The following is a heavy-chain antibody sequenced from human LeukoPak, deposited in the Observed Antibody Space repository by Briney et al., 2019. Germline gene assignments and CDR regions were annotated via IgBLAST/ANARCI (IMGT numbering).Heavy chain of an antibody. CDR3: ARVRLRWLQSFPLDAFDI. V-gene: IGHV3-53*01. CDR2: IYSGGNT. D-gene: IGHD5-24*01. Sequence: GGSLRLSCAASRFTVSSNYMSWVRQAPGKGLEWVSVIYSGGNTYYADSVKGRFTISRDNSKNTLYLQMNSLRAEDTAVYYCARVRLRWLQSFPLDAFDIWGQGTMVTVSS. J-gene: IGHJ3*02. CDR1: RFTVSSNY.